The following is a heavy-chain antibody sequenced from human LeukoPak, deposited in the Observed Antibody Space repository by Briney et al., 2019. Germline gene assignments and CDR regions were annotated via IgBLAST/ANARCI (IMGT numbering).Heavy chain of an antibody. Sequence: ASVKVSCKASGYTFTSYYMHWVRQAPGQGLEWMGIINPSGGSTSYAQKFQGRVTMTRDTSTSTVYMELSSLRSEDTAVFYCARYDSSGYYFDYWGQGTLVTVSS. CDR2: INPSGGST. D-gene: IGHD3-22*01. CDR3: ARYDSSGYYFDY. V-gene: IGHV1-46*01. J-gene: IGHJ4*02. CDR1: GYTFTSYY.